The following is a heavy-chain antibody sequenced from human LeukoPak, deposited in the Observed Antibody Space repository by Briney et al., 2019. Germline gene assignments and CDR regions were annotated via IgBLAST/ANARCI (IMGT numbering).Heavy chain of an antibody. CDR3: AKAGLGSSSTSLDY. CDR1: GFTFSSYG. Sequence: GGSLRLSSAASGFTFSSYGMHWVRQAPGKGLEWVAFTQYDGIDKYYAGSVKGRFAISRDNSKDTLYLQMNSLRAEDTAVYYCAKAGLGSSSTSLDYWGQGTLVTVSS. V-gene: IGHV3-30*02. CDR2: TQYDGIDK. D-gene: IGHD2-2*01. J-gene: IGHJ4*02.